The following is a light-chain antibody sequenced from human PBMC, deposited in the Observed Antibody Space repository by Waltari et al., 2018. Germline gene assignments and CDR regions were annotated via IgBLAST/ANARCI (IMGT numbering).Light chain of an antibody. V-gene: IGKV3-20*01. CDR2: DAS. CDR3: QHYVRLPVT. Sequence: EIVLTQSPGTLSLSPGERATLSCRASQSVGRSLAWYQQKPGQAPRLLIYDASTRATGIPDRFSGSGSGTDFSLSISRLAPDDLAVYYCQHYVRLPVTFGLGTKVEFK. CDR1: QSVGRS. J-gene: IGKJ1*01.